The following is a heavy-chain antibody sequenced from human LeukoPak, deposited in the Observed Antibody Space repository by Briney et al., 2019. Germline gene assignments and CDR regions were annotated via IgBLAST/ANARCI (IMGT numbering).Heavy chain of an antibody. Sequence: SETLSLTCTVSGGSISSSSYYWGWIRQPPGKGLEWIGNIYYNGSTYYNPSLKSRVTISVDTSKNQFSLKLSSVTAADTAVYYCASGYDNSGYYYVPDYWGQGTLVTVSS. V-gene: IGHV4-39*01. J-gene: IGHJ4*02. CDR3: ASGYDNSGYYYVPDY. CDR2: IYYNGST. CDR1: GGSISSSSYY. D-gene: IGHD3-22*01.